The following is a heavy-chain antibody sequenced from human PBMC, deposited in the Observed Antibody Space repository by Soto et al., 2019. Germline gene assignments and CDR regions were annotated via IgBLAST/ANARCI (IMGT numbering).Heavy chain of an antibody. CDR2: ISTYNANT. V-gene: IGHV1-18*01. CDR1: RYIFRNYG. J-gene: IGHJ1*01. Sequence: VSVKVPYKASRYIFRNYGISWLRQAPGQALEWMGWISTYNANTYYAQKFQGRVTMTTDTSTSTAYMELRSLRSDATAVFYCARERDGSSWSSAESLQYWGQGTLVTVSS. CDR3: ARERDGSSWSSAESLQY. D-gene: IGHD6-13*01.